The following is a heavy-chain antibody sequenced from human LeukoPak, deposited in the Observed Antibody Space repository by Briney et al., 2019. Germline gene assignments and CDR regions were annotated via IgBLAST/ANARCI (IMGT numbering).Heavy chain of an antibody. J-gene: IGHJ4*02. CDR3: VSFYETY. V-gene: IGHV3-7*01. CDR1: GFTFNRCW. D-gene: IGHD2/OR15-2a*01. CDR2: INPDGRDT. Sequence: GGSLRLSCVVSGFTFNRCWMNWVRQAPGKGLEWVAHINPDGRDTYYVDSVKGRFTISKDNAKNTVYLQMNSLRAEDTAVYYCVSFYETYWGRGTLVTVSS.